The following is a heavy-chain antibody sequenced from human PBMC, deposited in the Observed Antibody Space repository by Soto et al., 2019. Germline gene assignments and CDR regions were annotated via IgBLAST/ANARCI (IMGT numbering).Heavy chain of an antibody. V-gene: IGHV1-8*01. CDR1: GYSFSTYD. D-gene: IGHD2-2*02. J-gene: IGHJ5*02. Sequence: QVQLVQSGAEVKKPGASVKVSCKASGYSFSTYDINWVRQAAGQGLEWRGWVNPKSGNTDYAQRFRGRVTMTSNNSISTAYMELSALTPEDTAVYYCARPYCDSTSCYTDWFDPWGQGTLVTVSS. CDR2: VNPKSGNT. CDR3: ARPYCDSTSCYTDWFDP.